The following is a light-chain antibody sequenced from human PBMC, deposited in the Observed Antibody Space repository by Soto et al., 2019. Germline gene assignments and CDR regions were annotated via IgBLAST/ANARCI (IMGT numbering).Light chain of an antibody. J-gene: IGKJ2*01. V-gene: IGKV3-15*01. CDR2: GAS. Sequence: EVVLTQSPATLSVSPGERATLSCRASQNIHNKLAWYQQKPGQAPRLLFSGASTRAVGIAVRFGGSGSGTEFTLTINSLQSEDFAVYYCQQYSDWPYTFGQGTKLDIK. CDR3: QQYSDWPYT. CDR1: QNIHNK.